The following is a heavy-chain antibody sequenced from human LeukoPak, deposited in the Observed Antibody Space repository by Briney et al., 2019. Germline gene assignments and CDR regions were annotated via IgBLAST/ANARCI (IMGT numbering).Heavy chain of an antibody. D-gene: IGHD3-22*01. V-gene: IGHV4-31*03. CDR3: ARGHMIVVVNSFDP. Sequence: SETLSLTCTVSGGSISSGGYYWSWIGQEPGKGREGIGYIYESGSTNYNPSLKRRVPISVDTSTHQFPLTLSSVTAADPAVYSCARGHMIVVVNSFDPSGPGTPVTPSS. CDR2: IYESGST. J-gene: IGHJ5*02. CDR1: GGSISSGGYY.